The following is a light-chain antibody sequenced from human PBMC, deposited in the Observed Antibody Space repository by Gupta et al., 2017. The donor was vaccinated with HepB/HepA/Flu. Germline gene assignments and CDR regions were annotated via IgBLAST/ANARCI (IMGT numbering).Light chain of an antibody. CDR3: QQRSNWPLT. CDR1: QSVSGY. Sequence: EIVLTQSTATLSLSPGERATLSCRASQSVSGYLAWYQQKPGQSPRLLIYDSSNRATGIPARFSGSGAGTDFTLTISSLEPEDVAVYYCQQRSNWPLTFGGGTKVEIK. J-gene: IGKJ4*01. V-gene: IGKV3-11*01. CDR2: DSS.